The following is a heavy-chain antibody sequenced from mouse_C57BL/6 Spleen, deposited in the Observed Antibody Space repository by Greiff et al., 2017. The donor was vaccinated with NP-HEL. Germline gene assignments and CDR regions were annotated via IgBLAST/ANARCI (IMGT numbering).Heavy chain of an antibody. J-gene: IGHJ1*03. D-gene: IGHD2-2*01. Sequence: EVMLVESEGGLVQPGSSMKLSCTASGFTFSDYYMAWVRQVPEKGLEWVANINYDGSSTYYLDSLKSRFIISRDNAKNILYLQMSSLKSENTATYYCARGPGYYRYFDVWGTGTTVTVSS. CDR3: ARGPGYYRYFDV. CDR2: INYDGSST. V-gene: IGHV5-16*01. CDR1: GFTFSDYY.